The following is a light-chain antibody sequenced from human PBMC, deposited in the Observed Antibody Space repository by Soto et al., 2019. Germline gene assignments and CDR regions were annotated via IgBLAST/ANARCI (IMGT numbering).Light chain of an antibody. CDR2: GAS. CDR3: HQNYDTPGT. CDR1: QSISRY. V-gene: IGKV1-39*01. Sequence: DIQLTQSPSSLSASVGDRITITCRSSQSISRYLDWYQQRPGTAPKVLIFGASSLHSGVPDRFSGSGSGTEFTLTISTVHPEDSATYYWHQNYDTPGTFGEGTNVDVK. J-gene: IGKJ1*01.